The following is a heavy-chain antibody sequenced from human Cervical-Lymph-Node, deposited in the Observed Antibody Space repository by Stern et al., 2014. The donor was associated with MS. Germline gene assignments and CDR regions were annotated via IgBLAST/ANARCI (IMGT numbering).Heavy chain of an antibody. D-gene: IGHD4-17*01. Sequence: DVKLVESRAEVKKPGESLKISCKGSGYSFTANWNAWVRKMPGKGLERMGIIYPGDSDTRYSPSFQGQVTISADKSISTAYLQWSSLKASDTAMYYCARDYGDYAFDYWGQGTLVTVSS. CDR1: GYSFTANW. V-gene: IGHV5-51*01. CDR2: IYPGDSDT. J-gene: IGHJ4*02. CDR3: ARDYGDYAFDY.